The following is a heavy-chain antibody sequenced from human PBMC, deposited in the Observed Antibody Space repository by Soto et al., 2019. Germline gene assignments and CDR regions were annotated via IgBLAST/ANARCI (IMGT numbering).Heavy chain of an antibody. CDR3: ARGRKTYGDYDY. Sequence: EVQLVESGGGLVQPGGSLRLSCAGFGFSFSNHHMHWVRQAPGKGLEYVSGISSTGSTIYYANSVKGRFTISRDNSKNTLFLQMGDLRNEDMAVYYCARGRKTYGDYDYWGQGTLVTVSS. CDR1: GFSFSNHH. V-gene: IGHV3-64*01. J-gene: IGHJ4*02. CDR2: ISSTGSTI. D-gene: IGHD4-17*01.